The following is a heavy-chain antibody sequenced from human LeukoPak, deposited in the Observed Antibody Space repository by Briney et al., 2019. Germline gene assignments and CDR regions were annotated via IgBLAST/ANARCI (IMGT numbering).Heavy chain of an antibody. V-gene: IGHV3-21*01. CDR3: ARVNDYYDSSGYYYAVDY. CDR1: GFTFSSYS. J-gene: IGHJ4*02. D-gene: IGHD3-22*01. CDR2: ISSSSSYI. Sequence: GGSLRLFCAASGFTFSSYSMNWVRQAPGKGLEWVSSISSSSSYIYYADSVKGRFTISRDNAKNSLYLQMNSLRAEDTAVYYCARVNDYYDSSGYYYAVDYWGQGTLVTVSS.